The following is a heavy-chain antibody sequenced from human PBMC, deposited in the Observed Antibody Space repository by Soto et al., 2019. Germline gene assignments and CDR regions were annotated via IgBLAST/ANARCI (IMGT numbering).Heavy chain of an antibody. CDR3: PRMYYEIFSQPLDY. CDR2: IIPIFGTA. D-gene: IGHD3-9*01. V-gene: IGHV1-69*13. Sequence: SVKGSCKASRGTFSSYAMSWVRQAPGQGLEWMGGIIPIFGTANYAQKFQDRVTITADESTSTAYMELTSLRSEDTAVYYCPRMYYEIFSQPLDYWGQGTLVTVS. J-gene: IGHJ4*02. CDR1: RGTFSSYA.